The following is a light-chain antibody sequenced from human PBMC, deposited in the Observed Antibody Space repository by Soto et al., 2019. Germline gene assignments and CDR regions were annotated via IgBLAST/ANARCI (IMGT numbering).Light chain of an antibody. V-gene: IGKV1-27*01. CDR1: QGISNY. Sequence: DIQMTQSPPSLSASVGDRVTITCRASQGISNYLAWYQQRPGKVPELLIYGASTLQSGVPSRFSGSGSGTDFTLTISSLQAEDVATYYCQKYNRAPWTFGQGTKVEIK. CDR3: QKYNRAPWT. J-gene: IGKJ1*01. CDR2: GAS.